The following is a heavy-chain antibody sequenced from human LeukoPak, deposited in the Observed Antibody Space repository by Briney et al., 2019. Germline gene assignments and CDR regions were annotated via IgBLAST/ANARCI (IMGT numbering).Heavy chain of an antibody. V-gene: IGHV5-51*01. CDR3: ARDSSGPNAFDI. CDR2: IYPGDSDT. J-gene: IGHJ3*02. Sequence: EALIISCTGSRYSLSSYCIGWVRQMPGKGLEWMGIIYPGDSDTRYSPSFQGQVTISADKSISTAYLQWSSLKASDTAMYYCARDSSGPNAFDIWGQGTMVTVSS. D-gene: IGHD3-22*01. CDR1: RYSLSSYC.